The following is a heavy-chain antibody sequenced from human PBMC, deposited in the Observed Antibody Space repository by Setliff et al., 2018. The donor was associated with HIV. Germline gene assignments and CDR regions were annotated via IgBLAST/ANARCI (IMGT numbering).Heavy chain of an antibody. V-gene: IGHV1-18*01. CDR3: ARDDGGYNYAEAFDV. CDR1: GYTFINYG. J-gene: IGHJ3*01. CDR2: ISVYNGNT. Sequence: GASVKVSCKTSGYTFINYGIHWVRQAPGQGLEWMGWISVYNGNTNYAEKFQGRVTMTTDTSTSTAYMDLRSLRADDTALYYCARDDGGYNYAEAFDVWGQGTMVTVSS. D-gene: IGHD3-16*01.